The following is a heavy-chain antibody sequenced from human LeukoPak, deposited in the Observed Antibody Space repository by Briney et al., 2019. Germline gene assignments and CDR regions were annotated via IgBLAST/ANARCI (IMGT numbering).Heavy chain of an antibody. CDR1: GFTFSGSA. D-gene: IGHD3-10*01. CDR2: IRSKANSYAT. CDR3: TRPGSYYGSPI. Sequence: GGSLRLSCAASGFTFSGSARHWVRQASGKGLEWVGRIRSKANSYATAYAASVKGRFTISRDDSKNTAYLQMNSLKTEDTAVYYCTRPGSYYGSPIWGRGTMVTVSS. V-gene: IGHV3-73*01. J-gene: IGHJ3*02.